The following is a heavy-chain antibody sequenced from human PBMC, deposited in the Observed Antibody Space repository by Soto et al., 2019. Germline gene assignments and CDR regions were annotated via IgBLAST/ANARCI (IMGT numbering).Heavy chain of an antibody. CDR2: IIPIFGTA. CDR3: ASRGKGTVFGGGWFDP. V-gene: IGHV1-69*12. Sequence: QVQLVQSGAEVKKPGSSVKVSCKASGGTFSSYAISWVRQAPGQGLEWMGGIIPIFGTANYAQKFQGRDTIPADESARPAYRELSSLRSEDTAVYFCASRGKGTVFGGGWFDPWGQGTLVTVSS. J-gene: IGHJ5*02. CDR1: GGTFSSYA. D-gene: IGHD3-3*01.